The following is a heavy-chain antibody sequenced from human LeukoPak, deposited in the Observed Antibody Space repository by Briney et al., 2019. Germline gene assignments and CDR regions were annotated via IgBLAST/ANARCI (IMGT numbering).Heavy chain of an antibody. CDR3: ASLRGVNR. Sequence: PGGSLRLSCVASGFTFSDYYMSWIRQPPGKGLEWVSYISSSGTTIYYADSVRGRFTVSGDNAKNSLYLQMDSLSAKDTAVYYCASLRGVNRWGQGTLVTVSS. J-gene: IGHJ4*02. V-gene: IGHV3-11*01. CDR1: GFTFSDYY. CDR2: ISSSGTTI. D-gene: IGHD3-10*01.